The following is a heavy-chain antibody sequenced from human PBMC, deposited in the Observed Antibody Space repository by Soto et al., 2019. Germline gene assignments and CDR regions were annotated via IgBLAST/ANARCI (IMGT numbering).Heavy chain of an antibody. Sequence: GGSLRLSCAASGFTFKNYAFHWVRQAPGKGLEWVAVISFDGDKTYYAESVKGRFTISRDNFKNTLSLQMNNLRLEDAGVYFCAREDDYNYRYFNYGLDVWGQGTTVTVSS. CDR2: ISFDGDKT. CDR3: AREDDYNYRYFNYGLDV. V-gene: IGHV3-30*03. CDR1: GFTFKNYA. J-gene: IGHJ6*02. D-gene: IGHD5-12*01.